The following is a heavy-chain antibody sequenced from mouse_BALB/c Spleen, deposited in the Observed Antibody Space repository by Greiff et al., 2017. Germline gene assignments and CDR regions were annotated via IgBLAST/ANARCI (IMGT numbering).Heavy chain of an antibody. Sequence: QVQLQQSGAELMKPGASVKISCKATGYTLSSYCIEWVKQRPGHGLEWIGEILPGSGSTNYNEKFKGKATFTADTSSNKAYMQLSSLTSEDSAVYYCARWGTRGPMDNGGQGISVTVSS. D-gene: IGHD2-14*01. CDR3: ARWGTRGPMDN. CDR1: GYTLSSYC. J-gene: IGHJ4*01. V-gene: IGHV1-9*01. CDR2: ILPGSGST.